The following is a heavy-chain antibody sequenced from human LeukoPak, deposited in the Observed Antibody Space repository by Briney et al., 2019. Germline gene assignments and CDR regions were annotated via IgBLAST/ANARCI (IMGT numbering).Heavy chain of an antibody. D-gene: IGHD6-19*01. CDR3: ARVPGWYDY. V-gene: IGHV3-23*01. J-gene: IGHJ4*02. Sequence: GGSLRLSCAASGFTFSSYAMSWVRQAPGKGLEWVSAISGSGGSTYYADSVKGRFTISRDNSKNTLYLQMGSLRAEDMAVYYCARVPGWYDYWGQGTLVTVSS. CDR1: GFTFSSYA. CDR2: ISGSGGST.